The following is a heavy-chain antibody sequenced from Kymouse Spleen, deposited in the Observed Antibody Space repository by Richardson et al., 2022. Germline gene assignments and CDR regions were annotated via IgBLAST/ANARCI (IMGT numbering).Heavy chain of an antibody. CDR3: ARRFGDYYGMDV. V-gene: IGHV3-21*03. Sequence: EVQLVESGGGLVKPGGSLRLSCAASGFTFSSYSMNWVRQAPGKGLEWVSSISSSSSYIYYADSVKGRFTISRDNAKNSLYLQMNSLRAEDTAVYYCARRFGDYYGMDVWGQGTTVTVSS. CDR1: GFTFSSYS. J-gene: IGHJ6*02. D-gene: IGHD3-10*01. CDR2: ISSSSSYI.